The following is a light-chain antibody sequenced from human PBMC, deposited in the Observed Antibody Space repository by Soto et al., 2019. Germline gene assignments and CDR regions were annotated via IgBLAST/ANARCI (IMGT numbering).Light chain of an antibody. Sequence: EVVLTQSPGTLSLSRGERATLSCRASERIYSAYLGWYQQKPGQAPRLLIYGASSRATGTPDRFSGSGSGTDFTLTITPLEPEDFVVYFCQQYDTSPITFGQGTRLEIK. CDR3: QQYDTSPIT. J-gene: IGKJ5*01. V-gene: IGKV3-20*01. CDR2: GAS. CDR1: ERIYSAY.